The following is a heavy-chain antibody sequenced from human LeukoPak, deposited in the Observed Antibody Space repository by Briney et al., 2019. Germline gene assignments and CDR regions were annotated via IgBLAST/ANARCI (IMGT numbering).Heavy chain of an antibody. J-gene: IGHJ4*02. CDR1: GVSISIYY. CDR2: IYYSGNT. Sequence: SETLSLTCTVSGVSISIYYWSWIRQPPGKGLEWIGYIYYSGNTNYNPSLKSRVTISVDTSKNQFSLKLSSVTAADTAVYYCAREGTLDSSGYYLGYWGQGTLVTVSS. V-gene: IGHV4-59*01. D-gene: IGHD3-22*01. CDR3: AREGTLDSSGYYLGY.